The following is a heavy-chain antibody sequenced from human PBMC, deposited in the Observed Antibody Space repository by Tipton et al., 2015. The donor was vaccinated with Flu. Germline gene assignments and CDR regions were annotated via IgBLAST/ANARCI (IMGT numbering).Heavy chain of an antibody. V-gene: IGHV4-59*04. Sequence: TLSLTCIVSGGSISSFYWNWIRQPPGKGLEWIGNIHRSGNTYYNSSLKSRVTISLDKSKNQFSLRLVSMTATDTAVYYCARRDYSNYVSEPKNWFDPWGQGILVTVSS. CDR3: ARRDYSNYVSEPKNWFDP. J-gene: IGHJ5*02. CDR2: IHRSGNT. CDR1: GGSISSFY. D-gene: IGHD4-11*01.